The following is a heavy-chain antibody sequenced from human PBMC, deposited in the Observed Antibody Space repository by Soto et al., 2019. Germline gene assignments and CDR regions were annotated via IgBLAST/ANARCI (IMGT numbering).Heavy chain of an antibody. CDR2: IYSGGST. J-gene: IGHJ3*02. Sequence: GGPLRLSCSASVFTFSINYMSWVRQAPGRGLEWVSVIYSGGSTYYADSVKGRFTISRDNSKNTLYLQMNSLRAEDTAVYYCARVLSAFDIWGQGTMVTVSS. V-gene: IGHV3-53*01. CDR3: ARVLSAFDI. CDR1: VFTFSINY.